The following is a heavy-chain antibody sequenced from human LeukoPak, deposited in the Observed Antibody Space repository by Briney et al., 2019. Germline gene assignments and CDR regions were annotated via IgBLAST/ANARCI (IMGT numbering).Heavy chain of an antibody. D-gene: IGHD1-14*01. Sequence: PGGSLRLSCAASRFTFSTYDMHWVRQAPDKGLEWVAVISADGGLKFYADSVKGRFTISRDNSKNTLFLQMKSLRPQDTAVYSCARDPVSDKPDYFDDWGQGTLVTVSS. CDR2: ISADGGLK. J-gene: IGHJ4*02. CDR3: ARDPVSDKPDYFDD. CDR1: RFTFSTYD. V-gene: IGHV3-30*03.